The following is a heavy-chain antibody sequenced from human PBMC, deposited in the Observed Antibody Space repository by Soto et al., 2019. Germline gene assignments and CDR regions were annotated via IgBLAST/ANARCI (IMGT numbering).Heavy chain of an antibody. Sequence: EVQLVESGGGLVKPGGSLRLSCAASGFTFSSYSMNWVRQAPGKGLEWVSSISSSSSYIYYADSVKGRFTISRDNAKNSLYLQMNSLRAEDTAVYYCARPWGHYYYYYYMDGWGKGTTVTVSS. CDR2: ISSSSSYI. D-gene: IGHD7-27*01. CDR1: GFTFSSYS. J-gene: IGHJ6*03. CDR3: ARPWGHYYYYYYMDG. V-gene: IGHV3-21*01.